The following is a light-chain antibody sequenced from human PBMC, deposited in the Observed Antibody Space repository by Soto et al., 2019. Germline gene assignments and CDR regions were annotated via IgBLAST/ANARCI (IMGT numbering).Light chain of an antibody. Sequence: DIQMTQSPSSLSASVGDRVTITCQASQDISNYLNWYHQKPGKAPKLLIYAASTLETGAPSRFSGSGYGTEFTLTIGSLQPEDFATYYCQQYKTYSTFGQGTKVDIK. CDR1: QDISNY. J-gene: IGKJ1*01. CDR2: AAS. V-gene: IGKV1-33*01. CDR3: QQYKTYST.